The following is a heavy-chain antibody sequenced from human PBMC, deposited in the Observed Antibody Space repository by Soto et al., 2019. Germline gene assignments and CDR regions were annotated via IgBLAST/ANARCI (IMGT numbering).Heavy chain of an antibody. V-gene: IGHV4-34*01. Sequence: XXTLSLTCTVYRGSFTGYYWTWIRQPPGTGXEWIGXINPSGRTYYSXXLKSRLTXXVDTSKNQFSLKLSSVTAADTAVYYCATSNWFDHWGQGTMVTVS. CDR1: RGSFTGYY. CDR3: ATSNWFDH. J-gene: IGHJ5*02. CDR2: INPSGRT.